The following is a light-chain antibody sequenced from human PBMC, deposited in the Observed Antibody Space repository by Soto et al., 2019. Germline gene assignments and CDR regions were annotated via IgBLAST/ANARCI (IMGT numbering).Light chain of an antibody. CDR3: QQYYTTPRT. V-gene: IGKV4-1*01. J-gene: IGKJ1*01. CDR1: QSVLYSSENKNY. CDR2: WAS. Sequence: DIVMTQSPDSLAVSLGERATINCKSSQSVLYSSENKNYLAWYQQKPGQPPKLLIYWASTRDSGVPDRFSGRGSGTDFTLTISSLQAEDVAVYYCQQYYTTPRTFGQGTKVEIK.